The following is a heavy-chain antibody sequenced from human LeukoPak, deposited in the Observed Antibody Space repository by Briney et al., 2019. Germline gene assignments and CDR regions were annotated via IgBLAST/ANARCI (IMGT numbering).Heavy chain of an antibody. D-gene: IGHD1-1*01. CDR3: AKDSGTWNLDY. CDR2: ISSSGSTI. V-gene: IGHV3-48*03. CDR1: GFTFSSYE. Sequence: GGSLRLSCAASGFTFSSYEMNWVRQAPGKGLEWVSYISSSGSTIYYADSVKGRFTISRDTSKNTLYLQMNSLRTEDTSVYYCAKDSGTWNLDYWGQGTLVTVSS. J-gene: IGHJ4*02.